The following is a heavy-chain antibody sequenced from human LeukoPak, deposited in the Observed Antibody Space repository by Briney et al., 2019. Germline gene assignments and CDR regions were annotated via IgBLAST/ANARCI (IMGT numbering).Heavy chain of an antibody. V-gene: IGHV3-53*01. D-gene: IGHD1-14*01. CDR3: ARRAGIYSHPYDY. J-gene: IGHJ4*02. CDR2: IYSDGST. CDR1: ELTVSSNC. Sequence: GGSLRLSCAASELTVSSNCMTWVRQAPGKGLEWVSFIYSDGSTCYADSVRGRFTISRDNSKNTLYLQMNSLRAEDTAVYYCARRAGIYSHPYDYWGQGTLVTVSS.